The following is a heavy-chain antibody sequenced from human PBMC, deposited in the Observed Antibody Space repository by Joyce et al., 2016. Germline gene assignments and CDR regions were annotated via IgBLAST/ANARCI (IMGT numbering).Heavy chain of an antibody. J-gene: IGHJ6*02. CDR3: AKDITGYHDFCSGQSYFSGMDV. CDR2: ISWNGATI. CDR1: GFSFDDYG. Sequence: EVQLVESGGALVQRGRSLRLSCAASGFSFDDYGMHWVRQVPGKGLEWVSSISWNGATIAYADSVKGRFTVSRDNANHSLYLQMNSLTPEDTALYYCAKDITGYHDFCSGQSYFSGMDVWGRGTTVSVSS. D-gene: IGHD3-3*01. V-gene: IGHV3-9*01.